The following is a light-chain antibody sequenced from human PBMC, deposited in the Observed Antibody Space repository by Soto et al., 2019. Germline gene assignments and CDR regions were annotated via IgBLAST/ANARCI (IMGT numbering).Light chain of an antibody. CDR2: HAS. CDR3: QQYNSYA. V-gene: IGKV1-5*01. Sequence: DIQMTQSPSTLSASLGDRATFTCRASQNVTTRLAWYQQKPGKAPKLLIYHASNLQSGVPSRFSGSGSGTEFTLTISSLQPDDFATYYCQQYNSYAFGQGTKVDIK. CDR1: QNVTTR. J-gene: IGKJ1*01.